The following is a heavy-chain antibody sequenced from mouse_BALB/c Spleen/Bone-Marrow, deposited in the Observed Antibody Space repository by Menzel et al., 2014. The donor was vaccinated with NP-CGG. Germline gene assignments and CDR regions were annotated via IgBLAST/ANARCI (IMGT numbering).Heavy chain of an antibody. CDR2: INSNGGST. D-gene: IGHD2-1*01. V-gene: IGHV5-6-3*01. CDR3: VRGNYGNYVDYFDF. Sequence: EVQLVESGGGLVQPGGSLKLSCAASGFTFSSYGMSWVRPTPDKRLELVATINSNGGSTYYPDSVTGRFTISRDTAKNTLYLQMSSLRSEETAMYYCVRGNYGNYVDYFDFWGQGTTLTVSS. CDR1: GFTFSSYG. J-gene: IGHJ2*01.